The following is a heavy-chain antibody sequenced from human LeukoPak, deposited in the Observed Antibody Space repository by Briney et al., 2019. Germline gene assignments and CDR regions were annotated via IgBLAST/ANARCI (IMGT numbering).Heavy chain of an antibody. CDR2: IYYSGST. D-gene: IGHD4-23*01. V-gene: IGHV4-59*08. J-gene: IGHJ4*02. Sequence: PSETLSLTCTVSGGFISSYYWSWIRQPPGKGLEWIGYIYYSGSTNYNPSLKSRVTISVDTSKNQFSLKLSSVTAADTAVYYCARGLVYGGSDYWGQGTLVTVSS. CDR1: GGFISSYY. CDR3: ARGLVYGGSDY.